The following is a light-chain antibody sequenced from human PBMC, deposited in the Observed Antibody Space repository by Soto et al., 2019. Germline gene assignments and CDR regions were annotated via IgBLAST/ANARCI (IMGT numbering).Light chain of an antibody. CDR3: QVWDSSSEHVV. J-gene: IGLJ2*01. CDR2: YDS. CDR1: KIGSKS. V-gene: IGLV3-21*04. Sequence: SYELTQPPSVSVAPGKTARITCGGNKIGSKSVHWYQQKPGQAPVLVIYYDSDRPSGIPERFSGSNSGNTATLTISRVEAGDEADYYCQVWDSSSEHVVFGGGTKLTVL.